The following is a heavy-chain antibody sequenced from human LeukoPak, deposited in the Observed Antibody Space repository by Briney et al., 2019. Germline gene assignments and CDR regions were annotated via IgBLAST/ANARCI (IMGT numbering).Heavy chain of an antibody. Sequence: SETLSLTCTVSGGSISSYYWSWIRQPPGKGLEWIGYIYYSGSTNYNPSLKSRVTISVDTSKNQFSLKLSSVPAADTAVYYCARSLYYYDSSGYYSGAFDIWGQGTMVTVSS. CDR3: ARSLYYYDSSGYYSGAFDI. CDR1: GGSISSYY. CDR2: IYYSGST. V-gene: IGHV4-59*01. D-gene: IGHD3-22*01. J-gene: IGHJ3*02.